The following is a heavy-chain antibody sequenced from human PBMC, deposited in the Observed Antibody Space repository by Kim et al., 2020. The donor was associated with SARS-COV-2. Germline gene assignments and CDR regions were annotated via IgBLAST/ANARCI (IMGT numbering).Heavy chain of an antibody. J-gene: IGHJ6*02. V-gene: IGHV3-72*01. Sequence: GYAPTVKGIFFVSRKNSKNSLFLQMNSLKPEDTAVYYCARDTAAAMDVWGQGTTVTVSS. CDR3: ARDTAAAMDV. D-gene: IGHD6-25*01.